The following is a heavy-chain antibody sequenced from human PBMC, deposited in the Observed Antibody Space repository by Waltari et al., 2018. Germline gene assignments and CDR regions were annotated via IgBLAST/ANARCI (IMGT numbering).Heavy chain of an antibody. Sequence: QVQLQESGPGLVKPSETLSLTCAVSGDSITSASYWGWIRQPPGKGLEWIGYVYHFGSSSYTPPLKSRVTMSVDTSKRQFSLNLSSVTAADTAVYYCARHESAHYGGFDSWGRGTLVTVSA. D-gene: IGHD4-17*01. V-gene: IGHV4-38-2*01. CDR2: VYHFGSS. CDR3: ARHESAHYGGFDS. CDR1: GDSITSASY. J-gene: IGHJ4*02.